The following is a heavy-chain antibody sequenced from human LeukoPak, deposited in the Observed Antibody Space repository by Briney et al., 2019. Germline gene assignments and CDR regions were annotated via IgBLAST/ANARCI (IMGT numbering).Heavy chain of an antibody. V-gene: IGHV3-15*01. Sequence: GSLRLSRATPGIPFKKPWVNWVRQAPGEGLEWVGRIKSKTDGGTTDYAAPVKGRFTISRDDSKNTLYLQMNSLKTEDTAVYYCTPNLFDYWGQGTLVTVSS. CDR3: TPNLFDY. CDR2: IKSKTDGGTT. J-gene: IGHJ4*02. CDR1: GIPFKKPW.